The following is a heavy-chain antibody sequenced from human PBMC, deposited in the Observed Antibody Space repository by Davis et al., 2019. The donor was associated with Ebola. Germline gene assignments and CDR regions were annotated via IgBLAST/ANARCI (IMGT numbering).Heavy chain of an antibody. CDR3: ARDSGSCDY. CDR1: GYTFTGYY. CDR2: ISAYNGNT. V-gene: IGHV1-18*04. D-gene: IGHD1-26*01. J-gene: IGHJ4*02. Sequence: ASVKVSCKASGYTFTGYYMHWVRQAPGQGLEWMGSISAYNGNTDYAQTFQGRVTMTTDTSTSTVYMELRSLRSDDTAVYYCARDSGSCDYWGQGTLVTVSS.